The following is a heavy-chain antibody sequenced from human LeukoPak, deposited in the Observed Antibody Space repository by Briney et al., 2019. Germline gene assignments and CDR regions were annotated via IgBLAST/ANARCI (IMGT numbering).Heavy chain of an antibody. Sequence: ASVKVSCKASGYTFTSNYIHWVRQAPGQGLEWMGMIYPRDGSTSYAQKFQGRVTMTRDTSTSTVYMELSSLRSEDTAVYYCARDSGYSYGYIDYWGQGTLVTVSS. J-gene: IGHJ4*02. V-gene: IGHV1-46*01. CDR2: IYPRDGST. CDR3: ARDSGYSYGYIDY. CDR1: GYTFTSNY. D-gene: IGHD5-18*01.